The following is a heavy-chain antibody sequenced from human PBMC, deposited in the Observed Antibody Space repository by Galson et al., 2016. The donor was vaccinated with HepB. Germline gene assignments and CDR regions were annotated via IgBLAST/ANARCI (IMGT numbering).Heavy chain of an antibody. J-gene: IGHJ4*02. V-gene: IGHV3-48*01. D-gene: IGHD6-13*01. Sequence: SLRLSCAASGFSFNNYAMNWVRQAPGRGLEWISYLSASSQNIDYADSVKGRCTVSRDNGKNSLYLQMNSLRAEDTAVYYCAGDPSLGSNWYNYLDYWGQGARVTVSS. CDR1: GFSFNNYA. CDR3: AGDPSLGSNWYNYLDY. CDR2: LSASSQNI.